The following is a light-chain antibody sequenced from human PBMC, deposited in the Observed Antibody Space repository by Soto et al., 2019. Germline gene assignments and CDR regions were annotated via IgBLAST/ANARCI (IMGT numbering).Light chain of an antibody. Sequence: EVVMTQSPATLSVSPGERVTLSCRSSQSVADNLAWFQQKPGQGPRLLIYGASTRATGIPARFSGSGSETDFTLTISSLQPEDFAVYYCHQYNNWPPMHTFGQGTKVDIK. V-gene: IGKV3-15*01. CDR1: QSVADN. CDR3: HQYNNWPPMHT. J-gene: IGKJ2*01. CDR2: GAS.